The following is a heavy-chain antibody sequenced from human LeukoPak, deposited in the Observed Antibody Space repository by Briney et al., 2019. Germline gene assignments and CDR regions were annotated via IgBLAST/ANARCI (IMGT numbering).Heavy chain of an antibody. V-gene: IGHV3-7*01. J-gene: IGHJ4*02. CDR2: IKQDGSER. Sequence: GGSLRLSCAASAFTFSSYWMSWARQAPGKGLEWVAVIKQDGSERFYLDSVKGRFTISRDNAKNSLYLPLNSLRAEDTAVYYCTRDWDTWGQGTLVTVSS. D-gene: IGHD5-18*01. CDR1: AFTFSSYW. CDR3: TRDWDT.